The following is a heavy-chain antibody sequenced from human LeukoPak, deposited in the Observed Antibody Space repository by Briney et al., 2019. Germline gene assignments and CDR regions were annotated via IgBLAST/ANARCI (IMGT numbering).Heavy chain of an antibody. Sequence: PSETLSLTCTVSCRSISSGSYYCSWIRQPAGKGLEWIGRIYTSGSTNYNPSLKSPVTISVDTSKNQFSLKLSCLTPGDAAMYYCARACYDFWSGYSVDVWGKGTTVTVSS. V-gene: IGHV4-61*02. CDR2: IYTSGST. D-gene: IGHD3-3*01. J-gene: IGHJ6*04. CDR1: CRSISSGSYY. CDR3: ARACYDFWSGYSVDV.